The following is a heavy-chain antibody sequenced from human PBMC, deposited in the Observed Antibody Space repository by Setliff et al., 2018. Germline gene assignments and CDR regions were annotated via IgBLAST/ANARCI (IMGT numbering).Heavy chain of an antibody. D-gene: IGHD3-22*01. CDR1: GGSISSYY. CDR2: VYYSGNT. J-gene: IGHJ4*02. Sequence: SETLSLTCAVYGGSISSYYWGWIRQPPGKGLEWIGCVYYSGNTYYSPSLKSRVTMFVDTSKNTFSFLLYSVTAADTAIYYCAIYDSSGYSENYYFDYWGQGTLVTVSS. CDR3: AIYDSSGYSENYYFDY. V-gene: IGHV4-59*10.